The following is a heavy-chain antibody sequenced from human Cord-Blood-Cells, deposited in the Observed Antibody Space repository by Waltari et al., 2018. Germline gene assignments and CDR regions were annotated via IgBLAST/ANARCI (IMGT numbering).Heavy chain of an antibody. V-gene: IGHV3-48*03. J-gene: IGHJ3*02. CDR2: ISSSGSTI. D-gene: IGHD7-27*01. Sequence: EVQLVESGGGLVQPGGSLRLSCAASGFTFSSYEMNWVRQAPGKGLEWVSYISSSGSTIYYADSVKGRFTISRDNAKNSLYLQMNSLRVEDTAVYYCAHSGATDAFDIWGQGTMVTVSS. CDR1: GFTFSSYE. CDR3: AHSGATDAFDI.